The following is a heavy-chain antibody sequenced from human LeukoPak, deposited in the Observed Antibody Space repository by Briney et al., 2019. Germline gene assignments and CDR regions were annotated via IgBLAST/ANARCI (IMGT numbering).Heavy chain of an antibody. V-gene: IGHV1-58*01. Sequence: ASVKVSCKASGFTFSNSAVQWVRQARGQRLEWVGWIIVGTGVTNYAQSLQGRVTITRDLSTSTAYMELTSLTSEDTAVYYCAAERYGGLSDCCNFETWGQGTMVTVSS. D-gene: IGHD4-23*01. J-gene: IGHJ3*02. CDR3: AAERYGGLSDCCNFET. CDR2: IIVGTGVT. CDR1: GFTFSNSA.